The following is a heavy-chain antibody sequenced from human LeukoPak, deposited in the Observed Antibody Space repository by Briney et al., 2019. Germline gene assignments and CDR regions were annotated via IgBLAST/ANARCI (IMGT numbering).Heavy chain of an antibody. CDR1: VVTVTINY. CDR3: ARRSGEGYFDC. D-gene: IGHD1-26*01. Sequence: VGALRLSCAASVVTVTINYMTWGRQAPGKGLEWVSVIYRGGDTYYTDSVKGRFTISRDNSKNTLYLQLNSLRAEDTAVYYCARRSGEGYFDCWGQGTLVTVSS. CDR2: IYRGGDT. V-gene: IGHV3-66*01. J-gene: IGHJ4*02.